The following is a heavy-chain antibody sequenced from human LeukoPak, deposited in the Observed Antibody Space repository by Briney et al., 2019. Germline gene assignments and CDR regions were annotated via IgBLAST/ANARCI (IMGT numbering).Heavy chain of an antibody. CDR2: INHSGST. Sequence: SETLSLTCAVYGGSFSGYYWSWIRQPPGKGLEWIGEINHSGSTNYNPSLKSRVTISVDTSKNQFSLKLSSVTAADTAVYYCARGLDTAMVYFDYWGQGTLVTVSS. D-gene: IGHD5-18*01. J-gene: IGHJ4*02. V-gene: IGHV4-34*01. CDR3: ARGLDTAMVYFDY. CDR1: GGSFSGYY.